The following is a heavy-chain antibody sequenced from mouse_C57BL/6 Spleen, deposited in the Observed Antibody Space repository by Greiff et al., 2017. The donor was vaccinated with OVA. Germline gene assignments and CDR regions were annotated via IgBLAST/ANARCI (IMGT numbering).Heavy chain of an antibody. Sequence: LQESGAELVRPGASVTLSCKASGYTFTDYEMHWVKQTPVHGLEWIGAIDPETGGTAYNQKFKGKAILTADKSSSTAYMELRSLTSEDSAVYYCTKGLDLYWYFDGWGTGTTVTVSS. V-gene: IGHV1-15*01. CDR1: GYTFTDYE. J-gene: IGHJ1*03. CDR2: IDPETGGT. CDR3: TKGLDLYWYFDG.